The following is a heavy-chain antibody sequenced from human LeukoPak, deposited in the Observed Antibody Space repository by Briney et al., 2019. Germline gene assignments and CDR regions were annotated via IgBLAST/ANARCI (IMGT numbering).Heavy chain of an antibody. Sequence: GGSLRLSCAASGYTFTSYAMHWVRQAPGQRLEWMGWTNAGNGNTKYSQKFQGRVTITRDTSASTAYMELSSLRSEDTAVYYCARAARISGSSWYGYWGQGTLVTVSS. CDR1: GYTFTSYA. J-gene: IGHJ4*02. CDR3: ARAARISGSSWYGY. D-gene: IGHD6-13*01. CDR2: TNAGNGNT. V-gene: IGHV1-3*01.